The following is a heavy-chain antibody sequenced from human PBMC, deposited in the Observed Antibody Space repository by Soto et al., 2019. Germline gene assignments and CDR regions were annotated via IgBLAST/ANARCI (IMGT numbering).Heavy chain of an antibody. V-gene: IGHV4-59*08. CDR3: ARNSYSSGRRYFDY. J-gene: IGHJ4*02. Sequence: SETLSLTCTVSGGSISSYYWSWIRQPPGKGLEWIGYIYYSGSTNYNPSLKSRVTISVDTSKNQFSLKLSSVTAADTAVYYCARNSYSSGRRYFDYWGQGTLVTVSS. CDR1: GGSISSYY. D-gene: IGHD6-19*01. CDR2: IYYSGST.